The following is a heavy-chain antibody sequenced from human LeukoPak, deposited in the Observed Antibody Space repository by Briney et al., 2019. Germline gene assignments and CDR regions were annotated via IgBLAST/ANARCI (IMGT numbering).Heavy chain of an antibody. J-gene: IGHJ4*02. CDR1: GFTFSSYA. Sequence: GGSLRLSCAASGFTFSSYAMSWVRQAPGKGLEWVSAISGSGGSTYYADSVKGRFTVSRDNSKNTLYLQVNSLRSEDTAVFYCAKGVISSAAGLDYWGQGTLVTVSS. CDR3: AKGVISSAAGLDY. V-gene: IGHV3-23*01. D-gene: IGHD2-2*01. CDR2: ISGSGGST.